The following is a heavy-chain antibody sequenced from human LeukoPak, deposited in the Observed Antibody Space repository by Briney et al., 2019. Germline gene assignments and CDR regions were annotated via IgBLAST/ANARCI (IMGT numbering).Heavy chain of an antibody. J-gene: IGHJ4*02. CDR2: IHYTGGT. D-gene: IGHD3-22*01. CDR1: GGSISSNNYY. CDR3: ARRGLVVDFDY. Sequence: SETLSLTRTVSGGSISSNNYYWAWIRQPPGRGLEWIGNIHYTGGTYYNPSLKSRVTISVDTSRNQFSLKLSSVTAADTAVYHCARRGLVVDFDYWGQGTLVTVSS. V-gene: IGHV4-39*01.